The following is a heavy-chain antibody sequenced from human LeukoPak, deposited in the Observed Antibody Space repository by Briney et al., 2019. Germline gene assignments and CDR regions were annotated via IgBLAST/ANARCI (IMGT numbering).Heavy chain of an antibody. CDR2: ISAYNGNT. Sequence: GASVKVSCKASSYTLTNYGISWVRQAPGQGLEWMGWISAYNGNTNYAQNLQGSVTMTTDTSTNTAYMELRSLRSDDTAVYYCERDQDPGAFDIWGQGTMVTVSS. J-gene: IGHJ3*02. CDR3: ERDQDPGAFDI. V-gene: IGHV1-18*01. CDR1: SYTLTNYG.